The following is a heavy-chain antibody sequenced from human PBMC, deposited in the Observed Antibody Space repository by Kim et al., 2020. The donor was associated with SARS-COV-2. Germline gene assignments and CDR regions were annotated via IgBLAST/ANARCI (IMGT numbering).Heavy chain of an antibody. CDR2: T. J-gene: IGHJ4*02. Sequence: TNDAQKIQGRVTMTRDTSISTAYMELSRLRSDDTAVYYCAREGTVVGTDYWGQGTLVTVSS. D-gene: IGHD1-26*01. CDR3: AREGTVVGTDY. V-gene: IGHV1-2*02.